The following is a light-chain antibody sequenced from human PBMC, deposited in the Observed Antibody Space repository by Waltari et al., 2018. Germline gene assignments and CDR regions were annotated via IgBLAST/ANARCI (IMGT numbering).Light chain of an antibody. CDR2: DAS. Sequence: DIQMTQSPSTLSASVGDRVTITCRASQTIGRWLAWYQQKPGKAPRLLIYDASTLETGVPLRFSGSTSGTEFTLTISSLEPEDFAVYYCQQRYNWPRTFDQGTKVEVK. J-gene: IGKJ1*01. V-gene: IGKV1-5*01. CDR3: QQRYNWPRT. CDR1: QTIGRW.